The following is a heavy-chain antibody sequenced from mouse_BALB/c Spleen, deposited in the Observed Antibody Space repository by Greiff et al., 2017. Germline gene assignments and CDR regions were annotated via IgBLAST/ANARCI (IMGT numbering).Heavy chain of an antibody. Sequence: EVKLVESGGGLVKPGGSLKLSCAASGFTFSSYAMSWVRQTPEKRLEWVASISSGGGTYYPDSVKGRFTISRDNARNILYLQMSSLRSEDTAMYYCAREGLGDYFDYWGQGTTLTVSS. CDR2: ISSGGGT. CDR1: GFTFSSYA. J-gene: IGHJ2*01. V-gene: IGHV5-6-5*01. D-gene: IGHD2-4*01. CDR3: AREGLGDYFDY.